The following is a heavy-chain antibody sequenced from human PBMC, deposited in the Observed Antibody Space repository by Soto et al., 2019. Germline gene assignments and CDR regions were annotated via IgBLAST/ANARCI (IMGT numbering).Heavy chain of an antibody. CDR2: ITASGKNT. Sequence: PGGSLRLSCVTSGFPFENYDMNWGRQAPGKGLEWISDITASGKNTHYADSVKGRFTISRDNAKNSLYLQMNSLRAEDTAVYYCARELRGMGATTPGFDYWGQGTLVTVSS. D-gene: IGHD1-26*01. V-gene: IGHV3-48*03. CDR1: GFPFENYD. J-gene: IGHJ4*02. CDR3: ARELRGMGATTPGFDY.